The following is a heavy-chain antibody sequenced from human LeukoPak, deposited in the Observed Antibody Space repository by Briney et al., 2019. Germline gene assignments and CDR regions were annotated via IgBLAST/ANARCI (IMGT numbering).Heavy chain of an antibody. CDR2: INTNYGST. Sequence: ASVKVSCKASGYTFTSYHIHWVRQAPGQGLEWMGIINTNYGSTSYAQKFLGRVSLTRDTSTSTVYTELSSLRSEDTAVYYCARGNLEGNWNDLLAPYWGQGTLVTVSS. CDR3: ARGNLEGNWNDLLAPY. D-gene: IGHD1-20*01. J-gene: IGHJ4*02. CDR1: GYTFTSYH. V-gene: IGHV1-46*01.